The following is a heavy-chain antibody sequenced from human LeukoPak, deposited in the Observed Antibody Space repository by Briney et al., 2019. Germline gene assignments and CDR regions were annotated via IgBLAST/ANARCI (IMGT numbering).Heavy chain of an antibody. Sequence: GGSLRLSCAASGFTFSDYYMSWIRQAPGKGLEWVSYISSSSTYIYYADSVKGRFTISRDNAKNSLYLQMNSLRAEDTAVYYCARDRVPLAVAGFDYWGQGTLVTVSS. CDR2: ISSSSTYI. V-gene: IGHV3-11*06. D-gene: IGHD6-19*01. CDR1: GFTFSDYY. CDR3: ARDRVPLAVAGFDY. J-gene: IGHJ4*02.